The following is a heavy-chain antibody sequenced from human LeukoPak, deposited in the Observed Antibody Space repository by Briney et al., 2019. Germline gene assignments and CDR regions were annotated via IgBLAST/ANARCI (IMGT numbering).Heavy chain of an antibody. CDR2: MSNSGENT. D-gene: IGHD2-2*01. CDR3: ARKYCSSTSCSRSFDL. CDR1: GFTFSSYS. J-gene: IGHJ2*01. Sequence: GRSLRLSCAASGFTFSSYSMQWVRQTPGKGLEWVGIMSNSGENTFYGEAVKGRFTISRDNAKNSLYLQMNSLRAEDTAVYYCARKYCSSTSCSRSFDLWGRGTLVTVSS. V-gene: IGHV3-33*05.